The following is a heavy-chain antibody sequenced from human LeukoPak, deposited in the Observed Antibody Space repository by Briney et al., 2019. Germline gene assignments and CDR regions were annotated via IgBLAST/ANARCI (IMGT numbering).Heavy chain of an antibody. D-gene: IGHD5-12*01. CDR1: GFTFSSYA. V-gene: IGHV3-7*01. J-gene: IGHJ4*02. Sequence: GGSLRLSCAASGFTFSSYAMSWVRQAPGKGLEWVANIKQDGSEKYYVDSVKGRFTISRDNAKNSLYLQMNSLRAEDTAVYYCARPYGGYLYFDYWGQGTLVTVSS. CDR2: IKQDGSEK. CDR3: ARPYGGYLYFDY.